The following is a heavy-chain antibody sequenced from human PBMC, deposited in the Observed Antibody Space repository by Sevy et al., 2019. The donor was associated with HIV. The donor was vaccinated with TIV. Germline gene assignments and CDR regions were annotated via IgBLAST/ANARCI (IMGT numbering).Heavy chain of an antibody. CDR3: ARDIVLPPAAHYSYYAMDV. J-gene: IGHJ6*02. Sequence: GESLKISCTASGFTFSSYAMHWVRQAPGKGLEWVAVISYDASNKYYADSVKGRFTISRDNSKNTLYLQMNSLRVEDTAVYYCARDIVLPPAAHYSYYAMDVWGQGTTVTVSS. CDR1: GFTFSSYA. V-gene: IGHV3-30-3*01. D-gene: IGHD2-2*01. CDR2: ISYDASNK.